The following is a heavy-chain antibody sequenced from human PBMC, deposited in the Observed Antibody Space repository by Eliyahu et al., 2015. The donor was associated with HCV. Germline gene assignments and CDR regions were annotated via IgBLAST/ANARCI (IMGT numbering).Heavy chain of an antibody. CDR3: AKGRTDMQWELLGSLYFDY. Sequence: FSSYAMSWVRQAPGKGLEWVSAISGSGGSTYYADSVKGRFTISRDNSKNTLYLQMNSLRAEDTAVYYCAKGRTDMQWELLGSLYFDYWGQGTLVTVSS. CDR1: FSSYA. CDR2: ISGSGGST. V-gene: IGHV3-23*01. D-gene: IGHD1-26*01. J-gene: IGHJ4*02.